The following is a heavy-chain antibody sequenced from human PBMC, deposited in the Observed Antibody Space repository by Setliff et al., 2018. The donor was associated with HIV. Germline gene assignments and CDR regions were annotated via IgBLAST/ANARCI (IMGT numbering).Heavy chain of an antibody. CDR3: ARLGLRRVAVASFDY. V-gene: IGHV5-51*01. Sequence: PGESLKISCKGSGYSFTSYWIGWVRQMPGKGLEWMGIIYPGDYDTRYSPSFQGQVTNSADKSISTAYLQWSSLKASDTAMYYCARLGLRRVAVASFDYWGQGTLVAVSS. D-gene: IGHD6-19*01. CDR1: GYSFTSYW. J-gene: IGHJ4*02. CDR2: IYPGDYDT.